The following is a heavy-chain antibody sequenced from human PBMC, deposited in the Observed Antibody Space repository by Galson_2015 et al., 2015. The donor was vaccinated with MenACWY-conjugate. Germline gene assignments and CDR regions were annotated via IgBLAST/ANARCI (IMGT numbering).Heavy chain of an antibody. D-gene: IGHD3-22*01. V-gene: IGHV6-1*01. J-gene: IGHJ4*02. Sequence: TYYRSRWYNDYAVSVKSRITINPDTSKNQFSLQLNSVTPEDTAVYYCVRGDYYDSSGYSDWDYWGQGTLVTVSS. CDR3: VRGDYYDSSGYSDWDY. CDR2: TYYRSRWYN.